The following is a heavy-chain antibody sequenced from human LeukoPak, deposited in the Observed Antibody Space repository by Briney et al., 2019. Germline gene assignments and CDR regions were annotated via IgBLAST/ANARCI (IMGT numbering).Heavy chain of an antibody. J-gene: IGHJ3*02. CDR1: GYSISSGYY. V-gene: IGHV4-38-2*01. D-gene: IGHD4-23*01. CDR2: IYHSGST. Sequence: PSETLSLTCAVSGYSISSGYYWGWIRQPPGKGLEWIGSIYHSGSTYYNPSLKSRVTISVDTSKNQFSLKLSSVTAADTAVYYCDWRGDYGGPPGAFDIWGQGTMVTVSS. CDR3: DWRGDYGGPPGAFDI.